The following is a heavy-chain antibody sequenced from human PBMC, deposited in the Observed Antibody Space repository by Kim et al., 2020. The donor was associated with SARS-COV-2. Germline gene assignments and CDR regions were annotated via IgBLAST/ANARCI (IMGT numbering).Heavy chain of an antibody. J-gene: IGHJ5*01. V-gene: IGHV3-30*04. CDR3: TRSAPADWGISGWFH. CDR1: GITVSSCD. CDR2: ISCDGITN. Sequence: GGSLRLSCAASGITVSSCDMHWVRQPPGKGLEWVAVISCDGITNYDADSVKSRFTISSANTNTTQHLLISLLEAEDAAEFCCTRSAPADWGISGWFH. D-gene: IGHD3-16*01.